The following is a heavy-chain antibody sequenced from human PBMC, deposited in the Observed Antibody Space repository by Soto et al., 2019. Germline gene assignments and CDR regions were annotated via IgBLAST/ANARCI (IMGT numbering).Heavy chain of an antibody. D-gene: IGHD2-15*01. CDR1: GFSFSAYA. V-gene: IGHV3-23*01. CDR3: ARVRPKGGYSYHPRGIDP. Sequence: EVQLLESGGGLVQTGGSLRLSCAASGFSFSAYAMSWVRQAPGKGLEWVSVISGSGGRTFYAESGKGRFTVSRDQYKKTLYQKRGSRRGHEPAVFQCARVRPKGGYSYHPRGIDPGGQGTLVPAPS. J-gene: IGHJ5*02. CDR2: ISGSGGRT.